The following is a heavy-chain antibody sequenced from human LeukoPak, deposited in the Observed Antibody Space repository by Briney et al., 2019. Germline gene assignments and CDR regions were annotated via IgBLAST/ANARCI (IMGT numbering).Heavy chain of an antibody. D-gene: IGHD4-11*01. V-gene: IGHV3-73*01. Sequence: GGSLTLSCAASGFTFSDYALHWVRQASGKGLEWVGRIKNKASNNAAAYAGSVKGRFTISRDNSKNTAYLQMTSLKTEDTALYYGTTYSTSLYYYGMDVWGQGTTVTVSS. CDR1: GFTFSDYA. CDR2: IKNKASNNAA. J-gene: IGHJ6*02. CDR3: TTYSTSLYYYGMDV.